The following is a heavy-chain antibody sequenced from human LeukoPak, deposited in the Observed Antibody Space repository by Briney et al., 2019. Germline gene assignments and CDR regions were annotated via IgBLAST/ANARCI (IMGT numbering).Heavy chain of an antibody. D-gene: IGHD1-26*01. J-gene: IGHJ4*02. CDR2: ISSSGSTI. CDR3: ARDLRVGATWYFDY. Sequence: GGSLRLSCAASGFTFSSYWMSWVRQAPGKGLEWVSYISSSGSTIYYADSVKGRFTISRDNAKNSLYLQMNSLRAEDTAVYYCARDLRVGATWYFDYWGQGTLVTVSS. CDR1: GFTFSSYW. V-gene: IGHV3-48*04.